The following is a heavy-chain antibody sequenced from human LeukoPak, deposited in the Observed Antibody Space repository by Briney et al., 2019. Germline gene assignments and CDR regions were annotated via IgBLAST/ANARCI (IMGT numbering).Heavy chain of an antibody. D-gene: IGHD2-21*01. CDR1: GGSFSGYY. Sequence: SETLSPTCAVYGGSFSGYYWSWIRQPPGKGLEWIGEINHSGSTNYNPSLKSRVTISVDTSKNQFSLKLSSVTAADTAVYYCASPDTASDSDFQHWGQGTLVTVSS. CDR2: INHSGST. V-gene: IGHV4-34*01. CDR3: ASPDTASDSDFQH. J-gene: IGHJ1*01.